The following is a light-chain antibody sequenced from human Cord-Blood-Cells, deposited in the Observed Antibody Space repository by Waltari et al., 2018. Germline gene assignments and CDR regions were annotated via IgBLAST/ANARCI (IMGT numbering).Light chain of an antibody. CDR1: SSDVGSYNH. V-gene: IGLV2-23*01. Sequence: QSALTQPASVSGSPGQSITISCTGTSSDVGSYNHVSWYQQHPGKAPNLMIYEGSKRPSGFSKRFSGSKSGNTASLTISGLQAEDEADYYCCSYAGSSTWVFGGGTKLTVL. CDR2: EGS. CDR3: CSYAGSSTWV. J-gene: IGLJ3*02.